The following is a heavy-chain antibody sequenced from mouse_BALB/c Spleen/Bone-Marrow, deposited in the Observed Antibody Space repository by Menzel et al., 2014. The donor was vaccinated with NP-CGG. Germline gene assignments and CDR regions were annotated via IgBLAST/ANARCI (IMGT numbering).Heavy chain of an antibody. J-gene: IGHJ2*01. CDR1: GFTFSSYG. D-gene: IGHD1-1*01. CDR3: ARDYYGSSDY. V-gene: IGHV5-6-3*01. CDR2: INSNGGST. Sequence: EVQGVESGGGLVQPGGSLKLSCAASGFTFSSYGMSWVRQTPDKRLELVATINSNGGSTYYPDSVKGRFTISRDNAKNTLYLQMSSLKSEDTAMHYCARDYYGSSDYWGQGTTLTVSS.